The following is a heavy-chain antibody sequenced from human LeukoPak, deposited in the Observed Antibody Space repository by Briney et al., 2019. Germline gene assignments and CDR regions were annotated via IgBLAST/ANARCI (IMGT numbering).Heavy chain of an antibody. V-gene: IGHV4-59*01. CDR1: GGSISSYY. CDR2: IYYSGST. D-gene: IGHD3-22*01. Sequence: SETLSLTCTVSGGSISSYYWSWIRQPPGKGLEWIGYIYYSGSTNYNPSLKSRVTISVDTSKNQFSLKLSPVTAADTAVYYCARATYYYDSSGSGDFDYWGQGTLVTVSS. J-gene: IGHJ4*02. CDR3: ARATYYYDSSGSGDFDY.